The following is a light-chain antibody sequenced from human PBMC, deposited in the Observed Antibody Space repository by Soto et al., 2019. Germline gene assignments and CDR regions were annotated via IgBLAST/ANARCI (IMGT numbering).Light chain of an antibody. CDR2: DAS. CDR3: QKYDNRPLGGGFT. J-gene: IGKJ3*01. CDR1: QDISNY. V-gene: IGKV1-33*01. Sequence: DIQMTQSPSSLSASVGDRVTITCQASQDISNYLNWYQQKPGKAPKLLIYDASNLETGVPSRFSGSGSGTDFTFSISSLHPEDIATYYCQKYDNRPLGGGFTFGPGTKVDIK.